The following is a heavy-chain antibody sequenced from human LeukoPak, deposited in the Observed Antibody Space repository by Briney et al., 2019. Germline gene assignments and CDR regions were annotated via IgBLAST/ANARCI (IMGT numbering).Heavy chain of an antibody. CDR1: GGSISSYY. Sequence: PSETLSLTCTVSGGSISSYYWSWIRQPPGKGLEWIGEINHSGSTNYNPSLKSRVTISVDTSKNQFSLKLSSVTAADTAVYYCARRPNFDYWGQGTLVTVSS. V-gene: IGHV4-34*01. CDR2: INHSGST. CDR3: ARRPNFDY. J-gene: IGHJ4*02.